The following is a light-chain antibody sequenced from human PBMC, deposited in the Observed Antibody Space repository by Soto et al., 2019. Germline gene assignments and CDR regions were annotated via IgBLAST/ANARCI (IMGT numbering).Light chain of an antibody. J-gene: IGLJ2*01. CDR3: SSYTSSPVV. Sequence: QSALTQPASVSGSPGQSITISCTGTSSDVGGYNYVSWYQQHPGKAPKLMIYDVSNRPSGVSNRFSGSKSGNTASLTISGLEDEDEDDYCCSSYTSSPVVFGGGTKVTVL. CDR1: SSDVGGYNY. V-gene: IGLV2-14*01. CDR2: DVS.